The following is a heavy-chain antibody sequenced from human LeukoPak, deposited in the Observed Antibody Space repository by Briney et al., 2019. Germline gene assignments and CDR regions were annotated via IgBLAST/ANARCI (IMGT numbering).Heavy chain of an antibody. D-gene: IGHD2-15*01. Sequence: SETLSLTCTVSGGSISSSTYYWGWIRQPPGKGLEWIGSIYYSGSTFYNPSLKSRVTISVDTSNNHFSLKLSSVTAADTAVYYCARQGGGSYYIDYWGQGTLVTVSS. V-gene: IGHV4-39*01. J-gene: IGHJ4*02. CDR1: GGSISSSTYY. CDR3: ARQGGGSYYIDY. CDR2: IYYSGST.